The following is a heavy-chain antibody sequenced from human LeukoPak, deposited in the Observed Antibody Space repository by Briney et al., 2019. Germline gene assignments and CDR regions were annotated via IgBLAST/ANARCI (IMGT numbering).Heavy chain of an antibody. CDR2: ISTSSTYI. J-gene: IGHJ3*02. V-gene: IGHV3-21*01. Sequence: GGSLRLSYAASGFTLRRYTMNWVRQAPGKGLEWVSSISTSSTYIYYADSVKGRSTISRDNAKNSLYLQMNSLRAEDTAVYYCARVGYYDSSDYYHEDGFDIWGQGTMVTVSS. CDR1: GFTLRRYT. D-gene: IGHD3-22*01. CDR3: ARVGYYDSSDYYHEDGFDI.